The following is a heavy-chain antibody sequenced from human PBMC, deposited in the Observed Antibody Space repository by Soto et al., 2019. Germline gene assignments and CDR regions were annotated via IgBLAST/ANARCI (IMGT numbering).Heavy chain of an antibody. CDR3: TRAGYCSTTSCYVRDDAFDI. J-gene: IGHJ3*02. Sequence: ASVKVSCKASGYTFTGYYVHWVRQAPGQGLEWLGWINPNTGGTNYAQRFKGWVTITRDTSISTAYMELSRLKSDDTAMHYCTRAGYCSTTSCYVRDDAFDIWGQGTMVTVSS. D-gene: IGHD2-2*03. CDR2: INPNTGGT. V-gene: IGHV1-2*04. CDR1: GYTFTGYY.